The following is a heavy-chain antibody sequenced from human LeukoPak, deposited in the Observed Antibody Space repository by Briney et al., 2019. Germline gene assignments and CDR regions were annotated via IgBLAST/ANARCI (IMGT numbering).Heavy chain of an antibody. CDR1: GGTFSSYA. J-gene: IGHJ4*02. Sequence: SVKVSCKASGGTFSSYAISWVRQAPGQGLEWMGGIIPIFGTANYAQKFQGRVTITADESTSTAYMELSSLRSEDTAVYYCARANTIVGAFFDYWGQGTLVTVSS. D-gene: IGHD1-26*01. V-gene: IGHV1-69*01. CDR2: IIPIFGTA. CDR3: ARANTIVGAFFDY.